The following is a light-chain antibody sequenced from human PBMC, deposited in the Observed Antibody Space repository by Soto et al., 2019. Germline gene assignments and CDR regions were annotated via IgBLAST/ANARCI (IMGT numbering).Light chain of an antibody. V-gene: IGKV1-39*01. CDR2: AAS. Sequence: DIQMTQSPSSLSASIGDRVTITCRTSQSISTYLNWYQQKPGKAPNVLIYAASSLQSGVPSRFSGSGSGTDFTLTISSLQPEDFATYYCQQTYSAITFGGGTKVEIK. CDR1: QSISTY. CDR3: QQTYSAIT. J-gene: IGKJ4*01.